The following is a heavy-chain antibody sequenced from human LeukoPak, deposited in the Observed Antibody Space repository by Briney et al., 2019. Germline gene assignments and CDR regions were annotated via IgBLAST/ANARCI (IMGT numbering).Heavy chain of an antibody. CDR2: ISGSGDRT. D-gene: IGHD6-13*01. Sequence: PGGSLRLSCAASGFTFSTHAVNWVRQAPGKGLEWVSTISGSGDRTYYADSVKGRFTISRDNSKNTLYLQMNSLRAEDTAVYYCAKDPTRRYSSSWNDSWPYTTGMDVWGQGTTVTVSS. CDR1: GFTFSTHA. J-gene: IGHJ6*02. CDR3: AKDPTRRYSSSWNDSWPYTTGMDV. V-gene: IGHV3-23*01.